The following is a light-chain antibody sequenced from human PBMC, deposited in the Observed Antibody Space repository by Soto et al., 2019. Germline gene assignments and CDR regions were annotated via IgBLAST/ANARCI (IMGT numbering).Light chain of an antibody. CDR3: QQAYSAPWT. V-gene: IGKV1-39*01. Sequence: DIQVTQSPSSLSASVGDRVTITCRASQSISNYLNWSQQKPMKAPKLLIYAASSLQGGVSSRFSGSGSGTDFTLTITTLQPEDFATYYCQQAYSAPWTFGQGTRVEIK. CDR1: QSISNY. CDR2: AAS. J-gene: IGKJ1*01.